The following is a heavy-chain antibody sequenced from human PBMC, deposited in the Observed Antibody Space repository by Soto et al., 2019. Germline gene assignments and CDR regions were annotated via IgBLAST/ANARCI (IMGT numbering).Heavy chain of an antibody. CDR1: GFSFSSKA. V-gene: IGHV3-23*01. J-gene: IGHJ4*02. D-gene: IGHD1-26*01. Sequence: PGGSLRLSCAVSGFSFSSKAMTWVRQAPGKGLEWVSVISGNDGSTYYGDSVKGRFTISRDNSKTTLYLQMNSLRVEDTAVYYCASSPDGWEFGHLDFCGQGALVTVSS. CDR2: ISGNDGST. CDR3: ASSPDGWEFGHLDF.